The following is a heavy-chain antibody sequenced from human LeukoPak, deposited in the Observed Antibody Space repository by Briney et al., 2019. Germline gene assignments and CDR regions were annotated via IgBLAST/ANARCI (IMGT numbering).Heavy chain of an antibody. CDR3: ARGKGAAAWYYYGMDV. V-gene: IGHV4-34*01. Sequence: SETLSLTCAVYGGSFSGCYWSWIRQPPGKGLEWIWEINHSGSTNYNPSLKSRVTISVDTSKNQFSLKLSSVTAADTAVYYCARGKGAAAWYYYGMDVWGQGTTVTVSS. CDR1: GGSFSGCY. D-gene: IGHD6-13*01. J-gene: IGHJ6*02. CDR2: INHSGST.